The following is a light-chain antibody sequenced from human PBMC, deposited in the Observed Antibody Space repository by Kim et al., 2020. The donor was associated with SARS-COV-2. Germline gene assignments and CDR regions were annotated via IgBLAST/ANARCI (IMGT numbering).Light chain of an antibody. CDR3: QAWDSTTGV. CDR2: EDT. Sequence: SYELTQPPSVSVSPGQTATITCSGDKLGDKYVCWYHQKPGQSPVLVIYEDTKRPSGIPERFSASSSGNTATLTISGTQTIDEADYYCQAWDSTTGVFGGG. V-gene: IGLV3-1*01. CDR1: KLGDKY. J-gene: IGLJ2*01.